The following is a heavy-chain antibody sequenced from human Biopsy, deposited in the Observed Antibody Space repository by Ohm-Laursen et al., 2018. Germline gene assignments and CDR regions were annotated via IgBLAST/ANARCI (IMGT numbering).Heavy chain of an antibody. CDR1: GFTFSSYA. Sequence: GSLRLSCTASGFTFSSYAMSWVRQAPGKGLEWVSAIRSTGGSTYYANSVKGRFTISRDNSKSILFLQVNNLRAEDTAIYYCTKADDFWSPEGCYYYFSGMDVWGQGTTVTVSS. D-gene: IGHD3-3*01. J-gene: IGHJ6*02. CDR3: TKADDFWSPEGCYYYFSGMDV. V-gene: IGHV3-23*01. CDR2: IRSTGGST.